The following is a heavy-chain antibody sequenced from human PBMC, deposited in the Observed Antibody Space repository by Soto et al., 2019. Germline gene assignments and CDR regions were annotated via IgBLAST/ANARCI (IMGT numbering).Heavy chain of an antibody. D-gene: IGHD3-22*01. Sequence: GGSLRLSCVGSGFIFEDFAMNWVRQVPGKGLEWVSGISWNSATLAYADSVKGRFIVSRDNAKNILYLQMNSLRAEDAALYHCAKDVGSYYYDTSAYLYDYWGQGTLVTVSS. CDR3: AKDVGSYYYDTSAYLYDY. V-gene: IGHV3-9*01. J-gene: IGHJ4*02. CDR1: GFIFEDFA. CDR2: ISWNSATL.